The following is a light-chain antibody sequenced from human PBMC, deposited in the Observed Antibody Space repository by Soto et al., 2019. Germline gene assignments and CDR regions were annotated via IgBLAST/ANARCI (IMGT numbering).Light chain of an antibody. V-gene: IGKV3-15*01. Sequence: DIVMTQSPATLSVSPGERATLSCRASQSVSSTLAWYQQKPGQAPRLLIYGASTRATGIPARFSGSGSGTEFTLTISSLQSEDFAVYFCQQYNKWPLTFGGGTQVEIK. CDR2: GAS. CDR1: QSVSST. CDR3: QQYNKWPLT. J-gene: IGKJ4*01.